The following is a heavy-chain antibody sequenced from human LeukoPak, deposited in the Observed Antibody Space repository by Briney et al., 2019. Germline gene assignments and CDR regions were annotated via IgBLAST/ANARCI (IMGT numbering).Heavy chain of an antibody. CDR1: GHTFTTYY. J-gene: IGHJ5*02. Sequence: ASVNVSCKASGHTFTTYYVHLVRQAPGQGLEWMGVINPSGDGTNYPQRFQGRVTLTRDTSTSTMYMELSSLRSEDTAIYYCAKETPNTGWFDPWGQGTLVTVSS. V-gene: IGHV1-46*01. CDR3: AKETPNTGWFDP. D-gene: IGHD1-14*01. CDR2: INPSGDGT.